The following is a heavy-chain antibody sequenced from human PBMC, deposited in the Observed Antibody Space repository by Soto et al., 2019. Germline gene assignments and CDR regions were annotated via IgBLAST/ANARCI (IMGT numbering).Heavy chain of an antibody. D-gene: IGHD6-19*01. J-gene: IGHJ4*02. CDR3: ASLIAVAGTGGFDY. CDR1: GGSISSGGYY. V-gene: IGHV4-31*03. Sequence: TSETLSLTCTVSGGSISSGGYYWSWIRQHPGKGLEWIGYIYYSGSTYYNPSLKSRVTISVDTSKNQFSLKLSSVTAADTAVYYCASLIAVAGTGGFDYWGQGTLVTVSS. CDR2: IYYSGST.